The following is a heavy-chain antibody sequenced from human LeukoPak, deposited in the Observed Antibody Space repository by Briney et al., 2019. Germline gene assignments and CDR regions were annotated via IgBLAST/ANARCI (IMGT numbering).Heavy chain of an antibody. CDR2: IYYSGST. D-gene: IGHD3-9*01. CDR3: ARPLLRYFDWLLDAFDI. J-gene: IGHJ3*02. Sequence: SETLSLTCTVSGGSISSGDYYWSWIRQPPGKGLEWIGSIYYSGSTYYNPSLKSRVTISVDTSKNQFSLKLSSVTAADTAVYYCARPLLRYFDWLLDAFDIWGQGTMVTVSS. CDR1: GGSISSGDYY. V-gene: IGHV4-39*01.